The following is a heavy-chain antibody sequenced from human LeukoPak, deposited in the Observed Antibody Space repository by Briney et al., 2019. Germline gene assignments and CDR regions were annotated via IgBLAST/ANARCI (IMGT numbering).Heavy chain of an antibody. CDR3: ARENSHRDIVVVPAAIPHWFDP. CDR2: INPSGGST. CDR1: GYTFTSYG. Sequence: ASVKVSCKASGYTFTSYGISWVRQAPGQGLEWMGIINPSGGSTSYAQKFQGRVTMTRDTSTSTVYMELSGLRSEDTAVYYCARENSHRDIVVVPAAIPHWFDPWGQGTLVTVSS. V-gene: IGHV1-46*01. J-gene: IGHJ5*02. D-gene: IGHD2-2*01.